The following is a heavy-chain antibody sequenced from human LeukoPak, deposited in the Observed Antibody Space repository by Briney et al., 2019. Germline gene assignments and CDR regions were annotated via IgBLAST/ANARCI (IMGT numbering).Heavy chain of an antibody. Sequence: PGGSLRLSCAASGFTFSSHAMSWVRQAPGKGLEWVSSISGSNSYIFYADSVKGRFTVSRGNAKDSLYLQMNSLRAEDTAVYYCARALTTLTYEGYWGQGTLVTVSS. V-gene: IGHV3-21*01. D-gene: IGHD1-1*01. CDR2: ISGSNSYI. CDR1: GFTFSSHA. J-gene: IGHJ4*02. CDR3: ARALTTLTYEGY.